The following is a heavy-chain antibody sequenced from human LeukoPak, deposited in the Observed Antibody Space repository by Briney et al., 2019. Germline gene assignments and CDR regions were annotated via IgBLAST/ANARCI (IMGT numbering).Heavy chain of an antibody. CDR2: ISGSSGNI. J-gene: IGHJ4*02. CDR3: TRWDGYADS. CDR1: GFTFSIYG. D-gene: IGHD5-24*01. Sequence: GGTLRLSCEGSGFTFSIYGITWVRQAPGKGLEWVSGISGSSGNIYYADSVKGRFTFSRDSSKNTVYLQMNNLRAEDTAIYYCTRWDGYADSWGRGTLVTVSS. V-gene: IGHV3-23*01.